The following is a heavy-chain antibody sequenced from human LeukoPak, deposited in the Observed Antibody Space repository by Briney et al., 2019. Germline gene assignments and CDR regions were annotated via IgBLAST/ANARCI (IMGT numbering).Heavy chain of an antibody. CDR2: ISAYNGNT. J-gene: IGHJ4*02. CDR3: ARDPSDSSGYYYVGVDY. Sequence: ASVKVSCKASGYTFTSYGISWVRQAPGQGLEWMGWISAYNGNTNYAQKLQGRVTMTTDTSTSTAYMELRSLRSDGTAVYYCARDPSDSSGYYYVGVDYWGQGTLVTVSS. CDR1: GYTFTSYG. V-gene: IGHV1-18*01. D-gene: IGHD3-22*01.